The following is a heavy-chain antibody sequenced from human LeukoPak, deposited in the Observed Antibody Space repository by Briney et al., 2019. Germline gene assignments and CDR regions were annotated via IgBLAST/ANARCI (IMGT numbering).Heavy chain of an antibody. CDR2: INHSEST. D-gene: IGHD2-21*01. CDR1: GGSSRGYY. V-gene: IGHV4-34*01. CDR3: ARSGFLHYFDY. Sequence: LESLSLTCAVYGGSSRGYYWRWICPRPGEGLELMGEINHSESTNYNPSLKSRVTISVDTSKNKFSLKLSSVTAADTAVYYCARSGFLHYFDYWGQRTLVTVSS. J-gene: IGHJ4*02.